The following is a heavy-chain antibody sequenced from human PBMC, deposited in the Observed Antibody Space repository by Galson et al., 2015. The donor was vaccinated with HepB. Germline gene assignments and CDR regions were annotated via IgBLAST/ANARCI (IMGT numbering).Heavy chain of an antibody. CDR1: GFIFSSYA. Sequence: SLRLSCAASGFIFSSYAMHWVRQAPGKGLDWVAVISNDGSNIYYADSVKGRFSISRDNSKNTLYLQMNSLRAEDTAVYYCASADIITGMTGSFRCLDVWGQGTLVTVSS. CDR3: ASADIITGMTGSFRCLDV. D-gene: IGHD1-20*01. V-gene: IGHV3-30-3*01. J-gene: IGHJ4*02. CDR2: ISNDGSNI.